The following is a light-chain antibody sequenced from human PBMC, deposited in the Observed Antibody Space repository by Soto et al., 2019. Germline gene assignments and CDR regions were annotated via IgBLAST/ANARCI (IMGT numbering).Light chain of an antibody. CDR1: QSINKW. CDR2: EVS. V-gene: IGKV1-5*03. Sequence: TTSCFTVSAPVVDMVRISGRASQSINKWLAWYQHKPGKAPNLLIYEVSTLHSGVPSRFSGSGSGTEFTLTISSLQPDDFATYYCQQYNSDSITCGKGTRRAIK. J-gene: IGKJ5*01. CDR3: QQYNSDSIT.